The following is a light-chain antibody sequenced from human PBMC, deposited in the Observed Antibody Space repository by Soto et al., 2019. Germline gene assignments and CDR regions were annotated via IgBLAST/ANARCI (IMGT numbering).Light chain of an antibody. CDR1: GSNIAFDT. Sequence: QSVLTLPPSASGTPGQRVTISCSGSGSNIAFDTVDWYQQLPGAAPKLLIYSNSQRPLGVPVRFSGSKSGTSASLAISGLQSEDEADYYCAAWDGSVYVFGIGTKVTVL. CDR3: AAWDGSVYV. J-gene: IGLJ1*01. CDR2: SNS. V-gene: IGLV1-44*01.